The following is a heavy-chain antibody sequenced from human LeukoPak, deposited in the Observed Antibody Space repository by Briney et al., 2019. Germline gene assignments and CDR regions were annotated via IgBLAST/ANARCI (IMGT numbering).Heavy chain of an antibody. Sequence: SETLSLTCAVYGGSFSGYYWSWIRQPPGKGLEWIGEINHSGSTNYNPSLKSRVTISVDTSKNQFSLKLSSVTAADTAVYYCARDRNAGPWYSDVWGRGTLVSVSS. D-gene: IGHD2-8*01. V-gene: IGHV4-34*01. CDR1: GGSFSGYY. CDR2: INHSGST. J-gene: IGHJ2*01. CDR3: ARDRNAGPWYSDV.